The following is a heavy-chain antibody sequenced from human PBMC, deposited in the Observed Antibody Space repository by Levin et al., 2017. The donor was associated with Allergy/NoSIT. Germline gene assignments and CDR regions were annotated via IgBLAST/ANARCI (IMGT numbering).Heavy chain of an antibody. J-gene: IGHJ5*02. Sequence: SETLSLTCTVSGGSISSYYWSWIRQTPGKGLEYFGYIYYSGGTNYNPSLKSRVTISADTSKNQFSLKLSSVTAADTAVYYCARQTQSGFDPWGQGTLVTVSS. CDR1: GGSISSYY. CDR3: ARQTQSGFDP. CDR2: IYYSGGT. V-gene: IGHV4-59*08.